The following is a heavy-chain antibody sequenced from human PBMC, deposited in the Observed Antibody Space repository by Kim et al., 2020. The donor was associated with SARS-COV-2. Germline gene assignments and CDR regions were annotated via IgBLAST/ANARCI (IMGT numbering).Heavy chain of an antibody. D-gene: IGHD6-13*01. J-gene: IGHJ4*02. Sequence: YSPSLKSRVTISVDTSKNQFSLKLSSVTAADTAVYYCAEGIAAAGPFDYWGQGTLVTVSS. CDR3: AEGIAAAGPFDY. V-gene: IGHV4-4*09.